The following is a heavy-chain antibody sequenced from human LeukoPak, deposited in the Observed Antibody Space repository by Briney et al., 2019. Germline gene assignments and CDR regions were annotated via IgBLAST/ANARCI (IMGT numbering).Heavy chain of an antibody. CDR2: ISAYNGNT. D-gene: IGHD3-10*01. Sequence: ASVKVSCKASGYTFTSYGISWVGQAPGQGLEWMGWISAYNGNTNYAQKLQGRVTMTTDTSTSTAYMELRSLRSDDTAVYYCARKPGPMVRGVPDAFDIWGQGTMVTVSS. V-gene: IGHV1-18*01. CDR1: GYTFTSYG. J-gene: IGHJ3*02. CDR3: ARKPGPMVRGVPDAFDI.